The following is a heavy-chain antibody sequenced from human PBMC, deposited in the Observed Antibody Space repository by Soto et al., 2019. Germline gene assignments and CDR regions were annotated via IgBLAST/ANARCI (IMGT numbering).Heavy chain of an antibody. CDR3: ARRVAADARAYGSGSYWILASAKGYNWFDP. CDR1: GYSFPSYW. D-gene: IGHD3-10*01. V-gene: IGHV5-51*01. Sequence: GESLKISCQCSGYSFPSYWIGWVRQMPGTGLEWMGIIYPGDSDTRYSPSFQGQVTISADKSISTAYLQWSSPKASYTAMYYRARRVAADARAYGSGSYWILASAKGYNWFDPWGQGTLVPVSS. CDR2: IYPGDSDT. J-gene: IGHJ5*02.